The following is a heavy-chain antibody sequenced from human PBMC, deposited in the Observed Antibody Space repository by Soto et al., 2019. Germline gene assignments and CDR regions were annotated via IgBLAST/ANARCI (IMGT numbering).Heavy chain of an antibody. CDR2: INHSGST. D-gene: IGHD4-17*01. CDR3: AGRSLDPTVSYLEY. CDR1: GGSFSGYY. V-gene: IGHV4-34*01. Sequence: PSETLSLTCAVYGGSFSGYYWSWIRQPPGKGLEWIGEINHSGSTNYNPSLKSRVTISVDTSKNQFSLKLRSVTAADTAVYYCAGRSLDPTVSYLEYWAQGALVTVSS. J-gene: IGHJ4*02.